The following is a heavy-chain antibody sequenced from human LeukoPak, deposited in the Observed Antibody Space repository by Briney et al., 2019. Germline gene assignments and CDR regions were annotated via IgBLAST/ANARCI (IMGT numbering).Heavy chain of an antibody. CDR1: GYTFTSYA. CDR2: INPNSGGT. Sequence: ASVKVSCKASGYTFTSYAMHWVRQAPGQGLEWMGWINPNSGGTNYAQKFQGRVTMTRDTSISTAYMELSRLRSDDTAVYYCARDLPTHGDFANLFDYWGQGTQVTVSS. J-gene: IGHJ4*02. V-gene: IGHV1-2*02. D-gene: IGHD4-17*01. CDR3: ARDLPTHGDFANLFDY.